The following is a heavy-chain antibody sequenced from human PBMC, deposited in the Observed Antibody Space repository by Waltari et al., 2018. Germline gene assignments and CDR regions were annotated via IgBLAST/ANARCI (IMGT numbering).Heavy chain of an antibody. CDR2: ICHSGRT. V-gene: IGHV4-38-2*01. CDR1: GYSISSGSF. Sequence: QVQMQESGPGLVQPSETLSLTCDVAGYSISSGSFWGWIRQAPGKGMGWIGSICHSGRTYYNPSLKSRVTLSVDTSKNQSSLKLGSVTAAGTAVDYSARSSGYYSYSYWGQGTLVTVSS. D-gene: IGHD3-22*01. CDR3: ARSSGYYSYSY. J-gene: IGHJ4*02.